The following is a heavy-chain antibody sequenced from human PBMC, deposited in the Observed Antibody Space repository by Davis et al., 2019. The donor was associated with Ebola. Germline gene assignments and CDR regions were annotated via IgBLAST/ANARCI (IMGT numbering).Heavy chain of an antibody. Sequence: PGGSLRLFCAASGFTFSNYDMSWVRHVPGKGLEWVSTFSASEGHTHYSDSVRGRFTISRDNSKNTLYLQMNSLRAEDTATYYCARYCHYTDCSYFDCWGQGTMVAVSS. CDR3: ARYCHYTDCSYFDC. V-gene: IGHV3-23*01. D-gene: IGHD2-15*01. CDR1: GFTFSNYD. CDR2: FSASEGHT. J-gene: IGHJ4*02.